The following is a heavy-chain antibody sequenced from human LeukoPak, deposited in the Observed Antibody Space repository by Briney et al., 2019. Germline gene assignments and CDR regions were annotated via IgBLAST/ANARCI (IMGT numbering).Heavy chain of an antibody. CDR3: ASIVVVAAAIDY. D-gene: IGHD2-2*01. V-gene: IGHV4-30-4*01. Sequence: SETLSLTCTVSGRSISSSDYYWSWIRPPPGKGLEWIGYIYHSGNTYYNPSLKSRVSISVDTSKNQFSLKLNSVTAADTAVYYCASIVVVAAAIDYWGQGTLVTVSS. J-gene: IGHJ4*02. CDR2: IYHSGNT. CDR1: GRSISSSDYY.